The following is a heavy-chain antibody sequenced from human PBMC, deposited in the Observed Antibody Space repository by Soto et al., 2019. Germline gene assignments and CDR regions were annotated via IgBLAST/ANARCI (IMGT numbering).Heavy chain of an antibody. CDR3: ARCPGEKCARNTIFGVVGEGFDY. J-gene: IGHJ4*02. V-gene: IGHV3-23*01. CDR2: ISDGGGST. D-gene: IGHD3-3*01. Sequence: EVQLLESGGGLVQPGGSLRLSCAASGFTFNNFAMSWVRQVPGKGLEWVSSISDGGGSTYYGDSVKGRFTISRDNSKNTLYVQMNSLRAEDTAVYYCARCPGEKCARNTIFGVVGEGFDYWGQGTLVTVSS. CDR1: GFTFNNFA.